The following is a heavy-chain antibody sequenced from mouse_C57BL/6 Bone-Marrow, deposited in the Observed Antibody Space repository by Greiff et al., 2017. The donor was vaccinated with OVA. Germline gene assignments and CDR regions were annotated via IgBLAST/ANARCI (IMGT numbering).Heavy chain of an antibody. J-gene: IGHJ4*01. V-gene: IGHV1-64*01. D-gene: IGHD1-1*01. Sequence: QVHVKQPGAELVKPGASVKLSCKASGYTFTSYWMHWVKQRPGQGLEWIGMIHPNSGSTNYNEKFKSKATLTVDKSSSTAYMQLSSLTSEDSAVYYCARTTVVATNAMDYWGQGTSVTVSS. CDR3: ARTTVVATNAMDY. CDR2: IHPNSGST. CDR1: GYTFTSYW.